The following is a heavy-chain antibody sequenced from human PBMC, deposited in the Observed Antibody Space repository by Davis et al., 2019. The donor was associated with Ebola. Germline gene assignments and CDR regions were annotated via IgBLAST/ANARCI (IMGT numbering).Heavy chain of an antibody. J-gene: IGHJ6*02. CDR3: TRVPSVDATREHYDMDA. CDR1: GFTFTSYD. V-gene: IGHV1-8*01. D-gene: IGHD2-15*01. Sequence: ASVKVSCKPSGFTFTSYDINWVRQATGQGLEWMGWMNPNSGNTGCAQKFQGRVTMTRDTSISTAYMELSSLRSEDTAVYYCTRVPSVDATREHYDMDAWGQGTTVTVSS. CDR2: MNPNSGNT.